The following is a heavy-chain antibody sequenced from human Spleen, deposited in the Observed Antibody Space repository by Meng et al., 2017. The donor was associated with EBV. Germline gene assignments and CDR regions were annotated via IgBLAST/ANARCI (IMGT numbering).Heavy chain of an antibody. Sequence: QVTWCQSGAEVKKPGPLLKDSCKTSGGTFSSDAISWVRQAPGQGLEWMGGLIPMLGAPNYAQKFQDRVTIIADKSMSIHYMELSSLRSDDTAVYYCASESGRGYTPDYWGRGTLVTVSS. D-gene: IGHD3-10*01. CDR2: LIPMLGAP. CDR3: ASESGRGYTPDY. CDR1: GGTFSSDA. V-gene: IGHV1-69*06. J-gene: IGHJ4*02.